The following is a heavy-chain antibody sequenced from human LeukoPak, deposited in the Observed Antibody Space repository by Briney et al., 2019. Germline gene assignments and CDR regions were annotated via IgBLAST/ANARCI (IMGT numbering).Heavy chain of an antibody. CDR2: INPNSGGT. D-gene: IGHD6-13*01. CDR3: ARSLAATYAFDI. CDR1: GYTFTGYY. Sequence: ASVKVSCKASGYTFTGYYMHWVRQAPGQGLEWMGWINPNSGGTNYAQKFQGRVTMTRDTSISTAYMELSRLRSDDTAVYYCARSLAATYAFDIWGQGTTVTVSS. J-gene: IGHJ3*02. V-gene: IGHV1-2*02.